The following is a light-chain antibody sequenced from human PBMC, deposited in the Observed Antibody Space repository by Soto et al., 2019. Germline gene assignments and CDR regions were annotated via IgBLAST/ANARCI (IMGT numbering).Light chain of an antibody. Sequence: EIVLTQSPGTLSLSPGERATLSCRASQSVSSSYLAWYQQKPGQAPRLLIYGASSRATGIPDRFSGSGSGTDFTLTIXXLXPEDXAVXXXQXXGSSPLTFGGGTKVEIK. V-gene: IGKV3-20*01. CDR1: QSVSSSY. CDR2: GAS. J-gene: IGKJ4*01. CDR3: QXXGSSPLT.